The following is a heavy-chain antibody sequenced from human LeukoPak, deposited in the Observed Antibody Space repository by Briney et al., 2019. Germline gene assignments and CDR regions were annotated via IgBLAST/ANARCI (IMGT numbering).Heavy chain of an antibody. J-gene: IGHJ5*02. CDR2: MNPNSGNT. CDR1: GYPFSNYD. D-gene: IGHD4-11*01. Sequence: GASVKVSCKASGYPFSNYDINWVRQATGQGLEWMGWMNPNSGNTDYAQKFQGRVTITRNTSISTAYMELSSLRSEDTAVYCCARGRATVTTHGVDPWGQGTLVTVSS. V-gene: IGHV1-8*03. CDR3: ARGRATVTTHGVDP.